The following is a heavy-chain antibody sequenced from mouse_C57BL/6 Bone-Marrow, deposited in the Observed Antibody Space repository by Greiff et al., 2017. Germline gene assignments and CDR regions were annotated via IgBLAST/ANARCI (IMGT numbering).Heavy chain of an antibody. Sequence: VQLQQPGAELVMPGASVKLSCKASGYTFTSYWMHWVKLRPGQGLEWIGEMDPSASYTNYNQKFKGKSTLTVDKSSSTAYMQLSSLTSEDSAIYYCAREKVSTVPYWYFDVWGTGTTVTVSS. D-gene: IGHD1-1*01. CDR2: MDPSASYT. V-gene: IGHV1-69*01. J-gene: IGHJ1*03. CDR3: AREKVSTVPYWYFDV. CDR1: GYTFTSYW.